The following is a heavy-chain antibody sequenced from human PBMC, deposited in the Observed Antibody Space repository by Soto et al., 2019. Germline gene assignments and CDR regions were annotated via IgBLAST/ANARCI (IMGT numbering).Heavy chain of an antibody. D-gene: IGHD2-2*02. CDR1: GLTFSNYW. CDR2: INGVGSST. V-gene: IGHV3-74*01. J-gene: IGHJ4*02. CDR3: VTLIPPQAD. Sequence: GGSLRLSCAASGLTFSNYWRNWVRQAPGKGLVWVSRINGVGSSTGYADSVKGRFTISRDNAKSTLYLQMNSLTVADTAVYYCVTLIPPQADWGQGTLVTVSS.